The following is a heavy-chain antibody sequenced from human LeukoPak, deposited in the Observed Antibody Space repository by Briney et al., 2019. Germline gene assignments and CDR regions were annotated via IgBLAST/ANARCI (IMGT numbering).Heavy chain of an antibody. CDR1: GYSFTSYW. CDR2: IYPDDSDT. CDR3: AGKTGAIDY. Sequence: GESVKISCKGSGYSFTSYWIGWVRQMPGKGLEWMGIIYPDDSDTKYSPSFQGQVTISADKPISTAYQQWSSLQTSDAAMYYCAGKTGAIDYWGQGTLVTVSS. J-gene: IGHJ4*02. V-gene: IGHV5-51*04. D-gene: IGHD1/OR15-1a*01.